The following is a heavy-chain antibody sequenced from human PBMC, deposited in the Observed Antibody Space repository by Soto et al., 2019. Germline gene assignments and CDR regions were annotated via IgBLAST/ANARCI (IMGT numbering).Heavy chain of an antibody. CDR2: ISSNGGST. CDR1: GFTFGSYA. V-gene: IGHV3-64*01. CDR3: ARGGNFIGGSCCYYMDV. J-gene: IGHJ6*03. D-gene: IGHD2-15*01. Sequence: EVQLVESGGGLVQPGGSLRLSCAASGFTFGSYAMHWVRQAPGKGLEYVSAISSNGGSTYYANSVKGRFTISRDNSKNTLYLQMGSLRAEDMAVYYCARGGNFIGGSCCYYMDVWGKGTTVTVSS.